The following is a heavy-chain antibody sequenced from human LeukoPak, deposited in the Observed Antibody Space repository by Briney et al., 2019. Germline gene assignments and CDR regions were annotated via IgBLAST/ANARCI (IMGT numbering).Heavy chain of an antibody. CDR2: VHYSGST. D-gene: IGHD3-10*01. CDR1: GGSISSYY. V-gene: IGHV4-59*01. J-gene: IGHJ6*03. CDR3: ARVTEGYGSGRSGHFYYYYMDV. Sequence: SETLSLTCAVSGGSISSYYWSWIRQPPGKGLEWIGYVHYSGSTNYNPSLKSRVTISVDTSKNQFSLNLSSVTTADPAVYYCARVTEGYGSGRSGHFYYYYMDVWGKGTTVTISS.